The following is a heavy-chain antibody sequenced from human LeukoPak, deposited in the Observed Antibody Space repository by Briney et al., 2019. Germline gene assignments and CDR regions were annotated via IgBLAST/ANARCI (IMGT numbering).Heavy chain of an antibody. D-gene: IGHD3-10*01. V-gene: IGHV4-34*01. CDR2: INHSGST. CDR1: GGSFSGYY. J-gene: IGHJ4*02. CDR3: ARGKRAVRGYFDY. Sequence: SETLSLTCAVYGGSFSGYYWSWIRQPPGKGLEWIGEINHSGSTNYNPSLKSRVTISVDTSKNQFPLKLSSVTTADTAVYYCARGKRAVRGYFDYWGQGTLVTVSS.